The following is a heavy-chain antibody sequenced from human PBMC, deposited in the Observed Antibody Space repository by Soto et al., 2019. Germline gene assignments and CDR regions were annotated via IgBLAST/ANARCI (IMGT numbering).Heavy chain of an antibody. D-gene: IGHD4-17*01. CDR1: GDSINNGDCY. V-gene: IGHV4-30-4*01. CDR2: IYYSGSK. J-gene: IGHJ3*02. CDR3: AREKEDDSGDYNAFDI. Sequence: ASETLSLTCTVSGDSINNGDCYWSWLRQLPWKGLEWIGYIYYSGSKYYNPSLKSRVSMSVDTSKNHFSLNLTSVTAADTAVYYCAREKEDDSGDYNAFDIWGQGTVVTVSS.